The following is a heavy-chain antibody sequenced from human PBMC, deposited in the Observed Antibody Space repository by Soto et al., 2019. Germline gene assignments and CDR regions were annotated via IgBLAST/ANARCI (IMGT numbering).Heavy chain of an antibody. CDR2: ISWNSGSI. CDR3: AKAELDIVATIGPGLFSDYMDV. J-gene: IGHJ6*03. Sequence: GGSLRLSCAASGFTFDDYAMHWVRQAPGKGLEWVSGISWNSGSIGYADSVKGRFTISRDNAKNSLYLQMNSLRAEDTALYYCAKAELDIVATIGPGLFSDYMDVWGKGTTVTVSS. V-gene: IGHV3-9*01. CDR1: GFTFDDYA. D-gene: IGHD5-12*01.